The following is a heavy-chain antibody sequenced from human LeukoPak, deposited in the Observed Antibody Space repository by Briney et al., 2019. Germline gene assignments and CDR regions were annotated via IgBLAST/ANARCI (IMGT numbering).Heavy chain of an antibody. CDR2: ISSSSSYI. D-gene: IGHD3-22*01. CDR3: ARDAYYYDSSGYRLGFDY. Sequence: GGSLRLSCAASGFTFSSYSMNWVRQAPGKGLEWVSSISSSSSYIYYADSVKGRFTISRDNAKNSLYLQKHSLRAEDTAVYYCARDAYYYDSSGYRLGFDYWGQGTLVTVSS. CDR1: GFTFSSYS. V-gene: IGHV3-21*01. J-gene: IGHJ4*02.